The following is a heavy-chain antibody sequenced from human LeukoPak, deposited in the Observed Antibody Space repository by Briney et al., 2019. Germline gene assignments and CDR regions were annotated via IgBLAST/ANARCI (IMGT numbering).Heavy chain of an antibody. V-gene: IGHV1-69*01. J-gene: IGHJ4*02. CDR3: ARDRTVVTPNYFDY. D-gene: IGHD4-23*01. Sequence: GSSVKVSCKASGGTFSSYAISWVRQAPGQGLEWMGGIIPIFGTANYAQKFQGRVTITADESTSTAYMGLSSLRSEDTAVYYCARDRTVVTPNYFDYWGQGTLVTVSS. CDR1: GGTFSSYA. CDR2: IIPIFGTA.